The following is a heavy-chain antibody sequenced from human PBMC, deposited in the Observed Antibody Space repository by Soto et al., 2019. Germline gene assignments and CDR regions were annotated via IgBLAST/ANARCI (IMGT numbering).Heavy chain of an antibody. Sequence: ASVKVSCKASGYTFTSYYMHWVRQAPGQGLEWMGIINPSGGSTSYAQKFQGRVTITRDTSASTAYMELSSLRSEDTAVYYCARVIGGTYYYDSSGIRGYAFDIWGQGTMVTVSS. CDR3: ARVIGGTYYYDSSGIRGYAFDI. CDR1: GYTFTSYY. V-gene: IGHV1-46*01. J-gene: IGHJ3*02. D-gene: IGHD3-22*01. CDR2: INPSGGST.